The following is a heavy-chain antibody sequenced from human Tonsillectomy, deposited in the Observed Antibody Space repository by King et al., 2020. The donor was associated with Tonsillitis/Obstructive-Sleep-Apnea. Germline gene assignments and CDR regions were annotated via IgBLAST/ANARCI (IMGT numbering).Heavy chain of an antibody. J-gene: IGHJ6*01. D-gene: IGHD2-15*01. CDR2: IGSSGSYT. Sequence: VQLVESGGGLVKPGGSLRLSCAASGFTFSDYHMSWIRQAPGKGLEWVSYIGSSGSYTKNAESVKGRFTISRDNGKNSLYLQMNSLRAEDTAVYYCASDGVVVGATELVHYHAMDVGREGTRDSVP. V-gene: IGHV3-11*06. CDR3: ASDGVVVGATELVHYHAMDV. CDR1: GFTFSDYH.